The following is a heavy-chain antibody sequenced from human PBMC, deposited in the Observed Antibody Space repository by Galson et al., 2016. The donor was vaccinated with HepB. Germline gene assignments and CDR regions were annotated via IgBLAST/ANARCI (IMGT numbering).Heavy chain of an antibody. CDR2: ISNSGSTT. V-gene: IGHV3-23*01. CDR3: AKEFVANGGVVGDY. Sequence: SLRLSCAASGFTFSTYAMSWVRQAPGKGLEWVSAISNSGSTTYYADSVKGRFTISRDNSKNTLYLQMNSLRVEDTALYYCAKEFVANGGVVGDYWGQGTLVTVSS. J-gene: IGHJ4*02. CDR1: GFTFSTYA. D-gene: IGHD2-21*01.